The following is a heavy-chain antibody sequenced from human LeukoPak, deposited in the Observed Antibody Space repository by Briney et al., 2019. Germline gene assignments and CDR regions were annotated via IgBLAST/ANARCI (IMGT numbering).Heavy chain of an antibody. CDR2: IYTVGTT. V-gene: IGHV4-61*02. D-gene: IGHD3-3*01. CDR1: GDAISRGNFY. Sequence: SETLSLTCTVSGDAISRGNFYWSWIRQTAGKGLEWIGRIYTVGTTNYNPSLESRVTMSIDTPRNQFSLNLTSVTAADTAVYFCARDGVSSGNYYQMDVWGEGTTVTVSS. CDR3: ARDGVSSGNYYQMDV. J-gene: IGHJ6*03.